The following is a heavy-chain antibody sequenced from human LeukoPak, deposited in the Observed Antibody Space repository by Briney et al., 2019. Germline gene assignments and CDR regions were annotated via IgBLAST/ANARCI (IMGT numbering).Heavy chain of an antibody. CDR3: ARRTMADFWSGPSYYMDV. V-gene: IGHV5-51*01. J-gene: IGHJ6*03. Sequence: GESLKISCKGSGYSFTSYWIGWVRQMPGKGLEWMGIIYPGDSDTRYSPSFQGQVTISADKSISTAYLQWSSLKASDTAMYYCARRTMADFWSGPSYYMDVWGKGTTVTVSS. CDR1: GYSFTSYW. CDR2: IYPGDSDT. D-gene: IGHD3-3*01.